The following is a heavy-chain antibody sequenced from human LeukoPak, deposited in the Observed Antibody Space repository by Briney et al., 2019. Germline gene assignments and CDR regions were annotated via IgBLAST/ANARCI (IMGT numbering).Heavy chain of an antibody. D-gene: IGHD1-14*01. CDR2: IWYDGSNK. CDR1: GFTFSSYG. CDR3: ARLRNDAFDI. V-gene: IGHV3-33*01. Sequence: GGSLRLSCAASGFTFSSYGMHWVRRAPGKGLEWVAVIWYDGSNKYYVGSVKGRFTIPRDNSKSTLYLQMNSLRAEDTAVYYCARLRNDAFDIWGQGTVVTVSS. J-gene: IGHJ3*02.